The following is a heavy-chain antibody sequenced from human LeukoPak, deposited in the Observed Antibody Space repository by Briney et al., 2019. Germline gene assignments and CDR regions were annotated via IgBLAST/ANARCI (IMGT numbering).Heavy chain of an antibody. CDR3: ATDIEFDYAFDI. V-gene: IGHV1-24*01. CDR1: GYTLTELS. D-gene: IGHD1-26*01. CDR2: FDPEDGET. J-gene: IGHJ3*02. Sequence: GASVKVFCKVSGYTLTELSMHWVRQAPGKGLEWMGGFDPEDGETIYAQKFQGRVTMTEDTSTDTAYMELSSLRSEDTAVYYCATDIEFDYAFDIWGQGTMVTVSS.